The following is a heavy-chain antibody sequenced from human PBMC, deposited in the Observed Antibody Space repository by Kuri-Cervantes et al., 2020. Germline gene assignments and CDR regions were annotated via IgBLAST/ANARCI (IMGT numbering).Heavy chain of an antibody. J-gene: IGHJ4*02. V-gene: IGHV3-20*04. CDR3: ARTYYYDGSGYYFGY. CDR1: RFIFEDYG. D-gene: IGHD3-22*01. Sequence: GESLKISCAASRFIFEDYGMSWVRQAPGKGLEWVSGISWNGGSTSYADSVKGRFTISRDNAKNSLYLQMNSLRAEDTALYYCARTYYYDGSGYYFGYWGQGTLVTVSS. CDR2: ISWNGGST.